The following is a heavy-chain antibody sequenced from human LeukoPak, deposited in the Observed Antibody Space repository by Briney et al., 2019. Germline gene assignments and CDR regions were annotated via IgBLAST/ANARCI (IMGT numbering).Heavy chain of an antibody. CDR3: AKGDTYDILTGPMDV. J-gene: IGHJ6*04. Sequence: GGSLRLSCAASGFTFSDTWMHWVRQAPGEGLVWVSRIRSDGSDTRYAESVKGRFTISRDNAKNTLYLQMNSLRAEDTALYYCAKGDTYDILTGPMDVWGKGTTVTISS. D-gene: IGHD3-9*01. CDR1: GFTFSDTW. CDR2: IRSDGSDT. V-gene: IGHV3-74*01.